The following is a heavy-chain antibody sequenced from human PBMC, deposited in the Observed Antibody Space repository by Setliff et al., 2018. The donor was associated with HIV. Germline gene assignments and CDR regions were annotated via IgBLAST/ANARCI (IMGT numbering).Heavy chain of an antibody. CDR2: INPNNGGT. D-gene: IGHD3-9*01. V-gene: IGHV1-69*13. CDR1: GYPFSGYG. J-gene: IGHJ6*02. CDR3: ARGMRPPPLRYFDWLFYGMDV. Sequence: SVKVSCKASGYPFSGYGISWVRQAPGQGLEWMGRINPNNGGTNYAQKFQGRVTITADESTSTAYMELSSLRSEDTAVYYCARGMRPPPLRYFDWLFYGMDVWGQGTTVTVSS.